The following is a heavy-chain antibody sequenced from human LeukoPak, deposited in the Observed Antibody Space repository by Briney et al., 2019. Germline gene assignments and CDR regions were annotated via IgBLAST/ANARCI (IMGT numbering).Heavy chain of an antibody. Sequence: SQTLSLTCTVSGGSISSGDYYWSWIRQPPGKGLGWIGYIYYGGSTYYNPSLKSRVTISVDTSKNQFSLKLSSVTAADTAVYYCARARGGDFFDYWGQGTLVTVSS. CDR2: IYYGGST. V-gene: IGHV4-30-4*01. J-gene: IGHJ4*02. CDR3: ARARGGDFFDY. D-gene: IGHD3-16*01. CDR1: GGSISSGDYY.